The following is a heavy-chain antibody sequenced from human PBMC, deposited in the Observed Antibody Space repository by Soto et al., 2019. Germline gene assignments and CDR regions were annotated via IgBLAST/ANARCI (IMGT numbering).Heavy chain of an antibody. D-gene: IGHD2-21*01. CDR1: GGSISSSNW. V-gene: IGHV4-4*02. Sequence: QVQLQESGPGLVKPSGTLSLTCAVSGGSISSSNWWSWVRQPPGKGLEWVGEIYHSGSTNYNPSLESRVTISVDKSKNQFSLKLSSVTAADTAVYYCARDLEGDRGDKSGYLWGQGALVTVSS. J-gene: IGHJ4*02. CDR2: IYHSGST. CDR3: ARDLEGDRGDKSGYL.